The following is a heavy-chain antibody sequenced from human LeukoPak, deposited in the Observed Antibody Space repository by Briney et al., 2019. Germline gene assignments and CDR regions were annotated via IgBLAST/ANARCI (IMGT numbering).Heavy chain of an antibody. CDR3: ATSSVRY. D-gene: IGHD3-9*01. J-gene: IGHJ4*02. CDR2: IYPYNSET. Sequence: GESLKISCRVSGYTFSDYWIGWVRQLPGKGLDWMGIIYPYNSETRYNPSFQGQVTISVDMSISTTYLQWDSLKAPDTAIYYCATSSVRYWGQGTLVTVYS. CDR1: GYTFSDYW. V-gene: IGHV5-51*01.